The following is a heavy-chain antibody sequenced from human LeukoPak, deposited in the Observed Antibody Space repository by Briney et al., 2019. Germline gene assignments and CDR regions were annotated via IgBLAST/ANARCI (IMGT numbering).Heavy chain of an antibody. V-gene: IGHV1-69*13. D-gene: IGHD1-26*01. CDR1: GGTFSSYA. CDR3: ARRVVGATPGSYWFDP. Sequence: SVKVSCKASGGTFSSYAISWVRQAPGQGLEWMGGIIPIFGTANYAQKFQGRVTITADESTSTAYMELSSLRSEDTAVYYCARRVVGATPGSYWFDPWGQGTLVTVSS. CDR2: IIPIFGTA. J-gene: IGHJ5*02.